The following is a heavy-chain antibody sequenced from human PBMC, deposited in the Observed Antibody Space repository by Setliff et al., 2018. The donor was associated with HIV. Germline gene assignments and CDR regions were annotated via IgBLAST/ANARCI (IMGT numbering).Heavy chain of an antibody. J-gene: IGHJ4*02. CDR3: VRAAAGLDI. V-gene: IGHV3-72*01. CDR2: TRNKANGYIT. Sequence: GGSLRLSCAVSGFTLSDYYMDWVRQAPGKGLEWVGRTRNKANGYITEYGASVQGRFTISRDNSKGSLSLQMNNLKAEDTAVYYCVRAAAGLDIWSQGIRVTV. CDR1: GFTLSDYY.